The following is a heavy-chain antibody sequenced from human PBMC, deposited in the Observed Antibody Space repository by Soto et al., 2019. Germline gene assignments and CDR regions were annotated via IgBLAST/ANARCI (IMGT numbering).Heavy chain of an antibody. CDR2: ISAYNGNT. D-gene: IGHD3-10*01. V-gene: IGHV1-18*01. CDR3: ARGPDVVYGSGSRESDY. Sequence: QVQLVQSGAEVKKPGASVKVSCKASGYTFTSYGISWVRQAPGQGLEWMGWISAYNGNTNYAQKLQGRVTMTTDTSTRTAYMERRRLRSDETAVYYCARGPDVVYGSGSRESDYWGQGTLVTVSS. CDR1: GYTFTSYG. J-gene: IGHJ4*02.